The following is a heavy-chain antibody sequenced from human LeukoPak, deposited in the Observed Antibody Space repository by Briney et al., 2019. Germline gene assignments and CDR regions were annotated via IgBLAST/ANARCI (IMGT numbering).Heavy chain of an antibody. V-gene: IGHV3-23*01. D-gene: IGHD2-2*01. Sequence: PGGSLRLSCAASGFTFSSYAMSWVRQAPGKGLEWVSAISGSGGSTYYADSVKGRFTISRDNSKNTLYLQMNSLRAEDTAVYYCARSGDCSSTSCPFDYWGQGTLVTVSS. CDR3: ARSGDCSSTSCPFDY. CDR2: ISGSGGST. J-gene: IGHJ4*02. CDR1: GFTFSSYA.